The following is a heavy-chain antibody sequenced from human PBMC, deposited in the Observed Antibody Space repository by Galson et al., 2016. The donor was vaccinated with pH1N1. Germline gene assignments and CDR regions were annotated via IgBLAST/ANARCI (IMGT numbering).Heavy chain of an antibody. J-gene: IGHJ4*02. CDR1: GFTLSDYY. V-gene: IGHV3-11*01. CDR2: IGSSGNV. Sequence: SLRLSCAASGFTLSDYYMDWIRDTPERGLEWLSSIGSSGNVAYADSVKGRFTISRDNAQTSRLLQMDSLRVDDTALYYCAREWGIGAAGPLDSWGQGALVIVSS. D-gene: IGHD6-13*01. CDR3: AREWGIGAAGPLDS.